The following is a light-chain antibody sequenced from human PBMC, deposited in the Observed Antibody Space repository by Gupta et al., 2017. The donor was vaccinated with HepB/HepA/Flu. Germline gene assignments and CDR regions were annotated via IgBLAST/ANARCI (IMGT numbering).Light chain of an antibody. Sequence: DIVMTQSPDSLAVSLGERATINCKSSQSVLYSSNNKNYLTWYQHKPGQPPKLLLYWASTRQSGVPDRFSGSGSGTDFTLTSISLQAEDVAVYYCQQYYTSPRTFGQGTKVEIK. V-gene: IGKV4-1*01. CDR2: WAS. CDR3: QQYYTSPRT. CDR1: QSVLYSSNNKNY. J-gene: IGKJ1*01.